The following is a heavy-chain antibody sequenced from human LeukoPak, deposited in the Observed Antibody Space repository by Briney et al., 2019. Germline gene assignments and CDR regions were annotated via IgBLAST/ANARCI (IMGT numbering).Heavy chain of an antibody. CDR3: ARDRQRTIFGVVTAFDFDY. J-gene: IGHJ4*02. V-gene: IGHV4-34*01. D-gene: IGHD3-3*01. CDR1: GGSFSGYY. Sequence: SETLSLTCAVYGGSFSGYYWSWIRQPPGKGLEWIGEINRSGSTNYNPSLKSRVTMSVDTSKNQFSLKLSSVTAADTAVYYCARDRQRTIFGVVTAFDFDYWGQGTLVTVSS. CDR2: INRSGST.